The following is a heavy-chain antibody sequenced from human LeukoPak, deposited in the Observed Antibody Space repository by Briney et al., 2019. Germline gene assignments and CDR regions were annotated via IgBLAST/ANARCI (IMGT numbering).Heavy chain of an antibody. CDR3: ARGPDTAMVYFDY. CDR2: IYSGGSA. V-gene: IGHV3-53*01. Sequence: PGGSLRLSCAASGFTVSNNYMSWVRQAPGKGLEWVSVIYSGGSAYYADSVKGRFTISRDNSKNTLYFQMNSLRAEDTAVYYCARGPDTAMVYFDYWGQGTLVTVSS. D-gene: IGHD5-18*01. J-gene: IGHJ4*02. CDR1: GFTVSNNY.